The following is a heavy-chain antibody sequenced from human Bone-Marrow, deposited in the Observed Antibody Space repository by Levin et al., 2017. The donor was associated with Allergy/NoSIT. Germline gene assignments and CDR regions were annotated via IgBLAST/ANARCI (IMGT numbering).Heavy chain of an antibody. CDR3: ARDGAWYSSYNGMDV. CDR1: GFIFSAYS. CDR2: ISSSSMTI. D-gene: IGHD2-21*02. J-gene: IGHJ6*02. Sequence: GGSLRLSCAASGFIFSAYSMNWVRQAPGKGLEWISYISSSSMTIYYADSVKGRFTISRDNAKNSVYLQMNSLRAEDTAVYYCARDGAWYSSYNGMDVWGQGTTVTVSS. V-gene: IGHV3-48*04.